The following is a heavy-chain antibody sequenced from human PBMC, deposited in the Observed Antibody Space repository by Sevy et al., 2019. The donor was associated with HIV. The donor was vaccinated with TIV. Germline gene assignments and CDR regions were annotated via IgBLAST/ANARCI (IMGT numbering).Heavy chain of an antibody. V-gene: IGHV3-23*01. J-gene: IGHJ6*03. CDR1: GFSFDSYG. CDR3: AKWGGGHYDPDEIGYYFYYYNMDV. CDR2: ISGSGTRT. Sequence: GGSLRLSCAVSGFSFDSYGMTWVRQAPGKGLEWVSGISGSGTRTYYADSVKGRFIISRDNSKNTLYLQMNSLRCEDAAIYYVAKWGGGHYDPDEIGYYFYYYNMDVWGKGTTVTVSS. D-gene: IGHD3-22*01.